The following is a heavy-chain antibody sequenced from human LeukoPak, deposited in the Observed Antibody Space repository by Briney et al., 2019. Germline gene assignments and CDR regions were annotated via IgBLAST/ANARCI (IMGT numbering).Heavy chain of an antibody. V-gene: IGHV3-11*04. D-gene: IGHD1-1*01. CDR2: ISSSSTTK. CDR3: SKSTGTDF. CDR1: GFTFSDYF. Sequence: KAGGSLRLSCAASGFTFSDYFMSWIRQAPGKGLEWVSFISSSSTTKYYADSVKGRYTISRDNAKNTLYLQMNSLRAQDTGVFYCSKSTGTDFWGQGTLVTV. J-gene: IGHJ4*02.